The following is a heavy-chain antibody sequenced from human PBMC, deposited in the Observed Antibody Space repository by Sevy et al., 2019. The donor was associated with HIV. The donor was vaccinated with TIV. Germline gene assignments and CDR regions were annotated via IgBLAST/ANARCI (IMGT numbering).Heavy chain of an antibody. D-gene: IGHD2-8*01. Sequence: GGSLRLSCAASGFSLRTSDMSWVRQPPGKGLEWIAYIRGNREYNGETNYADSVRGRFTISRDDPRSTVYAQINSLRVEDTATYYCVQGHFANWGQGTPVTVSS. CDR3: VQGHFAN. V-gene: IGHV3-23*01. CDR2: IRGNREYNGET. CDR1: GFSLRTSD. J-gene: IGHJ1*01.